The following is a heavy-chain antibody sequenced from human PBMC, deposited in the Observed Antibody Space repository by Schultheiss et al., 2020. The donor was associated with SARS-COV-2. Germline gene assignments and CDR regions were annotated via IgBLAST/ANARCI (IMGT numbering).Heavy chain of an antibody. Sequence: SETLSLTCAVSGYSISSGYYWGWIRQPPGKGLEWIGSIYHSGSTYYNPSLKSRVTISVDTSQNQFSLKLSSVTAADTAVYYCARDASTYYDILTGLEYYFDYWGQGTLVTVSS. V-gene: IGHV4-38-2*02. D-gene: IGHD3-9*01. CDR1: GYSISSGYY. CDR3: ARDASTYYDILTGLEYYFDY. J-gene: IGHJ4*02. CDR2: IYHSGST.